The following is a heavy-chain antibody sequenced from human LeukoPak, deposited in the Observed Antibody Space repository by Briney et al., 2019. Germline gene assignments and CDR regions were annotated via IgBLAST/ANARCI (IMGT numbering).Heavy chain of an antibody. CDR3: ARLFYYDSSGYPYAFDI. V-gene: IGHV5-51*01. CDR1: GYSFTSYW. D-gene: IGHD3-22*01. CDR2: IYPGDSDT. J-gene: IGHJ3*02. Sequence: GESLKISCKGSGYSFTSYWIGWVRRMHGKGLEWMGIIYPGDSDTRYSPSFQGQVTISVDKSIDTAYLQWSSLKASDAAMYYCARLFYYDSSGYPYAFDIWGQGTMVTVSS.